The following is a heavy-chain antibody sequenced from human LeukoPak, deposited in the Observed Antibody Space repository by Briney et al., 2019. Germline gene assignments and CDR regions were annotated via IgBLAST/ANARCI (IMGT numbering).Heavy chain of an antibody. CDR2: ISYDGSNK. D-gene: IGHD3-22*01. V-gene: IGHV3-30-3*01. CDR1: GFTFSSYA. J-gene: IGHJ4*02. Sequence: GGSLRLSCAASGFTFSSYAMHWVRQAPGKGLEWVAVISYDGSNKYYADSVKGRFTISRDNARNSLFLQMNSLRDEDTALYYCARARPSGYPNFWGQGSLVTVSS. CDR3: ARARPSGYPNF.